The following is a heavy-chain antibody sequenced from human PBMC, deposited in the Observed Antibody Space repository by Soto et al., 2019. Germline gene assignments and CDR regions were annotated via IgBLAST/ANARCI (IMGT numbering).Heavy chain of an antibody. Sequence: PSETLSLPGAVYGGSFSGYYWSWIRQPPGQGLEWIGEINHSGSTYYTPSLKSRVTISVDTTKHQFSLKLSSVTAVDTAVYYCARVRGTVWFGESATFDYWGQGTLVTVSS. CDR1: GGSFSGYY. CDR2: INHSGST. V-gene: IGHV4-34*01. CDR3: ARVRGTVWFGESATFDY. J-gene: IGHJ4*02. D-gene: IGHD3-10*01.